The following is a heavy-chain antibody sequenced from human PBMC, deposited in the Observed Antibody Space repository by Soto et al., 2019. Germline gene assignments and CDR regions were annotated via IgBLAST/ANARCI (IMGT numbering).Heavy chain of an antibody. CDR2: ISYDGSNK. Sequence: GGSLRLSCAASGFTFSSYGMHWVRQAPGKGLEWVAVISYDGSNKYYADSVKGRFTISRDNSKNTLYLQMNSLRAEDTAVYYCAKVRGKYYYDSSGYGFFDYWGQGTLVTVSS. J-gene: IGHJ4*02. CDR1: GFTFSSYG. D-gene: IGHD3-22*01. CDR3: AKVRGKYYYDSSGYGFFDY. V-gene: IGHV3-30*18.